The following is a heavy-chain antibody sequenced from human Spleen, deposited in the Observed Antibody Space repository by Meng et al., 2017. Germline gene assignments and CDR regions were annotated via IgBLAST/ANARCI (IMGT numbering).Heavy chain of an antibody. Sequence: ASVKVSCKPSGYNFPDYYIHWVRRAPGQGLEWMGRINPKSGDTHYAQRFQGRVTMTGDTSISTAYMELSGLRADDTAMYYCARDEDISAAGKLFGYYWGQGTLVTVSS. CDR3: ARDEDISAAGKLFGYY. D-gene: IGHD6-13*01. CDR1: GYNFPDYY. J-gene: IGHJ4*02. CDR2: INPKSGDT. V-gene: IGHV1-2*06.